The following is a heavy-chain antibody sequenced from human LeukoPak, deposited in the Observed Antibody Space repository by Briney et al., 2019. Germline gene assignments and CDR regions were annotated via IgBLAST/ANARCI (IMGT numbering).Heavy chain of an antibody. CDR1: GFTFDDYA. V-gene: IGHV3-9*01. CDR3: AKDYASSIAAAGALDY. Sequence: LGGSLRLSCAASGFTFDDYAMHWARQAPGKGLEWVSGISWNSGSIGYADSVKGRFTISRDNAKNSLYLQMNSLRAEDTALYYCAKDYASSIAAAGALDYWGQGTLVTVSS. D-gene: IGHD6-13*01. CDR2: ISWNSGSI. J-gene: IGHJ4*02.